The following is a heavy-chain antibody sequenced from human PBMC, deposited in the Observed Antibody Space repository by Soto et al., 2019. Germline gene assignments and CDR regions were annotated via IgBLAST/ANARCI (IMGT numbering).Heavy chain of an antibody. Sequence: QVQLVQSGAEVKKPGASVKVSCKASGYTFTSYDINWVRQATGQGLEWMGWMNPNSGNTGYAQKFQGRVTMTRNTSRSTAYMELSSLRSEDTAVYFCARERSAAGTGWFDPWGQGTPVTVSS. CDR2: MNPNSGNT. CDR3: ARERSAAGTGWFDP. J-gene: IGHJ5*02. V-gene: IGHV1-8*01. CDR1: GYTFTSYD. D-gene: IGHD6-13*01.